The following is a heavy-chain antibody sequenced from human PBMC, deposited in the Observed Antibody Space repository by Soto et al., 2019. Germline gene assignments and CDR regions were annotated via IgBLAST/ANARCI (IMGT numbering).Heavy chain of an antibody. D-gene: IGHD5-18*01. J-gene: IGHJ4*02. V-gene: IGHV4-59*01. CDR3: AKVRGYASGWRYLDY. Sequence: QVQLQESGPGLVKPSETLSLTCNVSGGSISGYYWSWIRQAPGKGLQWIGYIFHTDTTSYNPSLSSRVTISVDTSKNQFSLKVNSVTAADTAVYYCAKVRGYASGWRYLDYWGQGTLVTVSS. CDR1: GGSISGYY. CDR2: IFHTDTT.